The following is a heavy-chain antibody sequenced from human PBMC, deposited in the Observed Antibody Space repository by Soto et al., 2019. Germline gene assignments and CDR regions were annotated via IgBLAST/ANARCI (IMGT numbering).Heavy chain of an antibody. D-gene: IGHD2-15*01. V-gene: IGHV4-34*01. CDR1: GGSFSGYY. J-gene: IGHJ4*02. CDR2: INQSGRT. Sequence: QVQLQQWGAGLLKPSETLSLTCAVYGGSFSGYYWSWIRQPPGKGLEWIGEINQSGRTNDNPSLKSRVTISVDTSKNQFSLNLRSVTAADTAVYYCARSRCSGGTRYSEELDSWGQGTLVTVSS. CDR3: ARSRCSGGTRYSEELDS.